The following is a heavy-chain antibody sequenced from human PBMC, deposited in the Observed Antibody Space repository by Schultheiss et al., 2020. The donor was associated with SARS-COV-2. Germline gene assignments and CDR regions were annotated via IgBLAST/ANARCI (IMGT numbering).Heavy chain of an antibody. CDR1: GGSISSGGYY. CDR2: IYYSGST. Sequence: SQTLSLTCTVSGGSISSGGYYWSWIRQHPGKGLEWIGYIYYSGSTYYNPSLKSRVTISVDRSKNQFSLKLSSVTAADTAVYYCARMITFGGVIASGLLNYYYYGMDVWGQGTTVIVSS. V-gene: IGHV4-31*03. CDR3: ARMITFGGVIASGLLNYYYYGMDV. J-gene: IGHJ6*02. D-gene: IGHD3-16*02.